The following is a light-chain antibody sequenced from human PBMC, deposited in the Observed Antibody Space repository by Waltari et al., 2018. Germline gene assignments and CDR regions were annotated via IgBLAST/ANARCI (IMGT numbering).Light chain of an antibody. CDR3: QQYGSSPPVYT. CDR1: QSLSSSY. CDR2: DAS. Sequence: IVLTQSPGTLSLSPGERATLSCRTSQSLSSSYLAWHQQKPGQAPRLRIYDASSRATGIPDRFSGSVSGTDFTLTISRLEPEDFAVYFCQQYGSSPPVYTFGQGTKLEIK. J-gene: IGKJ2*01. V-gene: IGKV3-20*01.